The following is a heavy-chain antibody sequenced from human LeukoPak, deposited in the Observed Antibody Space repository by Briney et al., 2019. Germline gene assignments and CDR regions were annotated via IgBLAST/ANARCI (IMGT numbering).Heavy chain of an antibody. Sequence: GGSLRLSCAAPGFTFSNSWMNWVRQAPGKGLEWVSVIYSGGTTYYADSVKGRFTISRDNSKNTLYLQMNSLRTEDTAVYYCARDLYDYGSYWGQGTLVTVSS. CDR1: GFTFSNSW. V-gene: IGHV3-66*01. CDR3: ARDLYDYGSY. CDR2: IYSGGTT. D-gene: IGHD4/OR15-4a*01. J-gene: IGHJ4*02.